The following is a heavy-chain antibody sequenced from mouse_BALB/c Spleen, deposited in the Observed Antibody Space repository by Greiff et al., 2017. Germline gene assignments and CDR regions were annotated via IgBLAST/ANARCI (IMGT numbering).Heavy chain of an antibody. CDR1: GFTFSSYG. CDR3: ARDRGYGSSYPFAY. D-gene: IGHD1-1*01. V-gene: IGHV5-6-3*01. CDR2: INSNGGST. Sequence: EVQRVESGGGLVQPGGSLKLSCAASGFTFSSYGMSWVRQTPDKRLELVATINSNGGSTYYPDSVKGRFTISRDNAKNTLYLQMSSLKSEDTAMYYCARDRGYGSSYPFAYWGQGTLVTVSA. J-gene: IGHJ3*01.